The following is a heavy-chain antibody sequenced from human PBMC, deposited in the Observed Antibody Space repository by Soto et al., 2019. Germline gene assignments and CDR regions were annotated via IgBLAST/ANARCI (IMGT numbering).Heavy chain of an antibody. V-gene: IGHV1-69*01. D-gene: IGHD3-9*01. CDR1: GGTFSSYA. Sequence: QVRLVQSGAEVKKPGSSVKVSCKASGGTFSSYAISWVRQAPGQGLEWMGGIIPIFGTANYAQKFQGRVTITADESTSTAYMELSSLRSEDTAVYYCARRYFDWLSRDYYYGMDVWGQGTTVTVSS. CDR3: ARRYFDWLSRDYYYGMDV. J-gene: IGHJ6*02. CDR2: IIPIFGTA.